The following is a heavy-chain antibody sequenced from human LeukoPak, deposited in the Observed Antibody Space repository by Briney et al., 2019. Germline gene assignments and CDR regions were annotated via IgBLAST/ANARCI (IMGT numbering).Heavy chain of an antibody. J-gene: IGHJ4*02. CDR3: ARVFGGNSLDY. CDR1: LGSINNYY. CDR2: IHKSGTT. Sequence: SETLSLTCKVSLGSINNYYWSWIRQPAGKGLEWIGGIHKSGTTYYSPSLKSRVTMSIDTSKNQFSLQLSAVTAADTAIYYCARVFGGNSLDYWGQGTLVAVSS. D-gene: IGHD1-26*01. V-gene: IGHV4-4*07.